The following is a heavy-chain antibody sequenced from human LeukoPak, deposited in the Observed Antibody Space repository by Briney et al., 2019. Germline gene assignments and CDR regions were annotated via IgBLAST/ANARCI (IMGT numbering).Heavy chain of an antibody. CDR2: IYTSGST. CDR3: ARENSGSYREFDY. D-gene: IGHD1-26*01. V-gene: IGHV4-4*07. Sequence: PSETLSLASTVSGGSISSYYWSWIRQPAGEGREWIGRIYTSGSTNYNASLKSRVSMSVDTSRNQFSRKWSSVTAADTAVFYCARENSGSYREFDYWGQGTLVTASS. J-gene: IGHJ4*02. CDR1: GGSISSYY.